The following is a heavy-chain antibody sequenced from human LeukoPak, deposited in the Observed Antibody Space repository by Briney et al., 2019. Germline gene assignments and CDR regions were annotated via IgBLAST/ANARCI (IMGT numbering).Heavy chain of an antibody. V-gene: IGHV3-7*01. D-gene: IGHD3-10*01. CDR3: ARTLALYGSGSFFDF. CDR2: IKEDGSKN. CDR1: GFTFSSYW. J-gene: IGHJ4*02. Sequence: GGSLRLSCAASGFTFSSYWMSWVRQAPGKGLEWVANIKEDGSKNYYVNSVKGRFTISRDDSKNTLYLQMNSLRAEDTAVYYCARTLALYGSGSFFDFWGQGTLVTVSS.